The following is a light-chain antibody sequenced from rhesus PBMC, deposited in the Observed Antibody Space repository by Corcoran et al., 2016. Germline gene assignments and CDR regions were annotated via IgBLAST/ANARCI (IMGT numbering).Light chain of an antibody. J-gene: IGKJ1*01. CDR1: QGISNY. CDR2: YAS. CDR3: QQHNSYPPWT. Sequence: DIQMTQSPSSLSASVGDTVTITCRASQGISNYLAWYQQKPGKAPKPLIYYASNLESGVPSRFSGSGSGTDFTLTISSLQPEEFATYYCQQHNSYPPWTFGQGTKVEIK. V-gene: IGKV1S14*01.